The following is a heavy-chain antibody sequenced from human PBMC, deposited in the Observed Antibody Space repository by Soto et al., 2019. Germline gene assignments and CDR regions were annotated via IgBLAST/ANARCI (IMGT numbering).Heavy chain of an antibody. V-gene: IGHV4-34*01. CDR1: GGSFSGYY. J-gene: IGHJ5*02. Sequence: SETLSLTCAVYGGSFSGYYWSWIRQPPGKGLEWIGEINHSGSTNYNPSLKSRVTISVDTSKNQFSLKLSSVTAADTAVYYCGRRGGKVVVVAATYNWFDPWGQGTLVTVSS. D-gene: IGHD2-15*01. CDR3: GRRGGKVVVVAATYNWFDP. CDR2: INHSGST.